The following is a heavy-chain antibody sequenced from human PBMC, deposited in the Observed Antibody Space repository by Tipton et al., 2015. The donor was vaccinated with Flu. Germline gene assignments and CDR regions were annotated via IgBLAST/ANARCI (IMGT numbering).Heavy chain of an antibody. D-gene: IGHD2-2*01. CDR3: ATGEYPRNYYYYYGMDV. J-gene: IGHJ6*02. Sequence: TLSLTCTVSGGSISSYYWSWIRQPPGKGLEWIGYIYYSGSTNYNPSLKSRVTISVDTSKNQFSLKLSSVTAADTAVHYCATGEYPRNYYYYYGMDVWGQGTTVTVSS. CDR1: GGSISSYY. V-gene: IGHV4-59*01. CDR2: IYYSGST.